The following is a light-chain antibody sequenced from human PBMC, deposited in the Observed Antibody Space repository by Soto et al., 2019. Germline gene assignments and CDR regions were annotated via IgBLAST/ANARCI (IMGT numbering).Light chain of an antibody. J-gene: IGLJ2*01. Sequence: QSALTQPASVSESPGQSITISCTGSSSDVGGYNYVSWYQHHPGKAPKLIIYDVSNRPSGVSNRFSGSKSGNTASLTISGLQAEDEADYYCSSYTSSSSVLFGGGTKLTVL. CDR3: SSYTSSSSVL. V-gene: IGLV2-14*03. CDR2: DVS. CDR1: SSDVGGYNY.